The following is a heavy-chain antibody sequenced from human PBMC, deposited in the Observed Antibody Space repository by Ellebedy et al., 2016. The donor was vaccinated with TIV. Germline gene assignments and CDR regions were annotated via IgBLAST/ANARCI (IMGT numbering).Heavy chain of an antibody. D-gene: IGHD4-23*01. J-gene: IGHJ3*02. V-gene: IGHV1-2*02. CDR3: ARGFRWFSYAFDI. CDR2: INPHRGDT. CDR1: GYTFTGTDYY. Sequence: ASVKVSCXASGYTFTGTDYYILWVRHAPGQGLEWMGWINPHRGDTNYAQKFQGRVTVTRDTSISTAYMELGRLRFDDTAIFYCARGFRWFSYAFDIWGQGTMITVSS.